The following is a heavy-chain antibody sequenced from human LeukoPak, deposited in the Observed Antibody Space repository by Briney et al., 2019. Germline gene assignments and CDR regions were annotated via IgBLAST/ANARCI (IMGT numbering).Heavy chain of an antibody. V-gene: IGHV1-69-2*01. CDR1: GYTFTYYY. Sequence: GASVKVSCKASGYTFTYYYMHWVRQAPGKGLEWMGRVDPEDGETIYAEKFQSRVTITADTSTDTAYMELSSLRSEDKAVYYCATVRSSTSDPGGQGTLVTVSS. D-gene: IGHD6-6*01. J-gene: IGHJ5*02. CDR2: VDPEDGET. CDR3: ATVRSSTSDP.